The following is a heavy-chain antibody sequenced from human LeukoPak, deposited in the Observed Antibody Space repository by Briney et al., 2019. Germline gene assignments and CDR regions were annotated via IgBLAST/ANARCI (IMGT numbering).Heavy chain of an antibody. CDR2: IYHDGST. V-gene: IGHV4-4*02. CDR1: GDSISSNTR. CDR3: ASGTEYHWRS. J-gene: IGHJ5*02. D-gene: IGHD1-20*01. Sequence: PSGTLSLTCAVSGDSISSNTRRCCVRHPPGKGLEWIAKIYHDGSTNYNPSLKSRVTISVDKSKNQFSLKLSSVTAADTAVYYCASGTEYHWRSWGQGTLVTVSS.